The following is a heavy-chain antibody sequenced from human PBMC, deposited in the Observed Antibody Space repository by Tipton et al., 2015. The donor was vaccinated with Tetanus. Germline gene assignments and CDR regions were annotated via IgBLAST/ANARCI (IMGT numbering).Heavy chain of an antibody. J-gene: IGHJ4*02. CDR1: GISFSSYA. CDR3: ASSKRGYSYGSFDS. Sequence: SLRLSCAASGISFSSYAMSWVRQAPGKGLEWVSTISGSGSATYYAASVKGRVTISRDNSKNSLFLQMSGLRADDTAVYWCASSKRGYSYGSFDSWGQGTLVTVSS. D-gene: IGHD5-18*01. V-gene: IGHV3-23*01. CDR2: ISGSGSAT.